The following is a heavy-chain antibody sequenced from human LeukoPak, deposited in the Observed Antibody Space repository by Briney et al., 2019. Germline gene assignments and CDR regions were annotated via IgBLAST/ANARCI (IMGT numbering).Heavy chain of an antibody. CDR1: GYTFTSYW. CDR2: IDPSDSYT. D-gene: IGHD4/OR15-4a*01. J-gene: IGHJ5*02. V-gene: IGHV5-10-1*01. Sequence: GESLKISCKGSGYTFTSYWITWMRQMPGKGLEWMGRIDPSDSYTNYSPSFQGHVTISPDKSLSTPYLQWSSLKASDTAMYYCARPNHTLTMVGPKWFDRWGQGTLVSVPS. CDR3: ARPNHTLTMVGPKWFDR.